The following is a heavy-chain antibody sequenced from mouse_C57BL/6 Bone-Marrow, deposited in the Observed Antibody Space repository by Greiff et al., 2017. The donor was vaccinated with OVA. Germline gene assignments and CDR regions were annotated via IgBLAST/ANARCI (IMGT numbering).Heavy chain of an antibody. D-gene: IGHD4-1*01. CDR3: ARCGTYYFDY. CDR1: GYTFTNYW. CDR2: IYPGGGYT. J-gene: IGHJ2*01. V-gene: IGHV1-63*01. Sequence: VQLQQSGAELVRPGTSVKMSCKASGYTFTNYWIGWAKQRPGHGLEWIGDIYPGGGYTNYNEKFKGKATLTADKSSSTAYMQFSSLTSEDAAIYYCARCGTYYFDYWGQGTTLTVSS.